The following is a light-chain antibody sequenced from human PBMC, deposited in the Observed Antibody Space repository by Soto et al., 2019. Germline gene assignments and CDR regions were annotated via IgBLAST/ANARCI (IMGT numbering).Light chain of an antibody. V-gene: IGLV2-14*01. Sequence: QYALTQPASVSGSPGQSITISCTGTSSDVGGYNYVSWYQQHPGKAPKLMNYDVSNRPSGVSNRSSGTKSGNTASLTISGLPAEDEADYYCSSFTSSTTPVFGGGTKLTVL. J-gene: IGLJ2*01. CDR2: DVS. CDR3: SSFTSSTTPV. CDR1: SSDVGGYNY.